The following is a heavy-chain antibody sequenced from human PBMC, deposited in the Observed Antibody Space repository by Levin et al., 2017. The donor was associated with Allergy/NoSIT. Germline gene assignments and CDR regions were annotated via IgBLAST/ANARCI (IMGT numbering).Heavy chain of an antibody. CDR3: ARTLMVRGVIAYFQH. J-gene: IGHJ1*01. CDR1: GYTFTSYG. CDR2: ISAYNGNT. D-gene: IGHD3-10*01. V-gene: IGHV1-18*01. Sequence: GESLKISCKASGYTFTSYGISWVRQAPGQGLEWMGWISAYNGNTNYAQKLQGRVTMTTDTSTSTAYMELRSLRSDDTAVYYCARTLMVRGVIAYFQHWGQGTLVTVSS.